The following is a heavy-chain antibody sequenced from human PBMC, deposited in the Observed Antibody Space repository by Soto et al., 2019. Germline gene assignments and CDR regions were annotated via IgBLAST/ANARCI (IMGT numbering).Heavy chain of an antibody. V-gene: IGHV6-1*01. CDR1: GDSVSSNGSC. J-gene: IGHJ6*02. Sequence: SQTLSLPCVISGDSVSSNGSCWNFIRQSPSRGLQWLGRIYYRSKWFHDYAASVESRMAINPDTSRNQFSLQLNYVTPEDTAVYYCARVHCSAGTCLDGLDFWGRGTTVTVSS. CDR3: ARVHCSAGTCLDGLDF. CDR2: IYYRSKWFH. D-gene: IGHD2-15*01.